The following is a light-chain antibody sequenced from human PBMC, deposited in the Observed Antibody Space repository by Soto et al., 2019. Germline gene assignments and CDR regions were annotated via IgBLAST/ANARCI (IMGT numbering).Light chain of an antibody. CDR2: DAS. Sequence: IVMTQSQATLSVSPGERATLSCRASQSVSSNVAWYQQKPGQAPRLLIYDASTRATGIPARFIGSGSGTEFTLTISSLQSEDFAVFYCHQYNDWPPAFGQGTKVDIK. J-gene: IGKJ1*01. CDR1: QSVSSN. CDR3: HQYNDWPPA. V-gene: IGKV3-15*01.